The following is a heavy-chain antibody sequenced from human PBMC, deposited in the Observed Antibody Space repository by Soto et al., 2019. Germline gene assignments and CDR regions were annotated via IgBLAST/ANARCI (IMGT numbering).Heavy chain of an antibody. Sequence: SETLSLTCTVSGGSITSGGYYWSWLRQHPGKGLEWIGYISYSRSTNNSPSLKSRATISGDTSKNHLSLNLSSVTSADTAVYYCGFRSMAVVPEYWGQGTLVTVSS. V-gene: IGHV4-61*03. D-gene: IGHD3-22*01. CDR2: ISYSRST. J-gene: IGHJ4*02. CDR1: GGSITSGGYY. CDR3: GFRSMAVVPEY.